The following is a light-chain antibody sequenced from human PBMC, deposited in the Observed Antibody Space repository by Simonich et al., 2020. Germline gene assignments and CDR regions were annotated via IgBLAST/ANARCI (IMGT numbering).Light chain of an antibody. CDR3: QQYNNWPWT. Sequence: EIVMTQSPATLSVSPGERATPSCRASQRVSSNLAWYQQKPGQAPRLLIYGASNRATGIPARFSGSGSGTEFTLTISSMQSEDFAVYYCQQYNNWPWTFGQGTKVEIK. J-gene: IGKJ1*01. CDR1: QRVSSN. CDR2: GAS. V-gene: IGKV3-15*01.